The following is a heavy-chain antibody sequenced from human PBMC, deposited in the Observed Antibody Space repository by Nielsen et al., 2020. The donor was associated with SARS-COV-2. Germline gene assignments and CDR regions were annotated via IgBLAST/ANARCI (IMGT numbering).Heavy chain of an antibody. V-gene: IGHV3-30-3*01. J-gene: IGHJ4*02. CDR3: ARDRTPYGGYVDYFED. CDR1: GFTFSNYA. CDR2: ISHDGSNN. D-gene: IGHD4-17*01. Sequence: GESLKISCAASGFTFSNYAMHWLRQAPGKGLEWVAIISHDGSNNHYADSVKGRFTISRHNSYNTLLLQMNSLRGEDTAVYYCARDRTPYGGYVDYFEDWGQGTLVTVSS.